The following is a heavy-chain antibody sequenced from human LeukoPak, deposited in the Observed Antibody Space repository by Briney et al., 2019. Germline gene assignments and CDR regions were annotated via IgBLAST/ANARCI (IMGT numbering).Heavy chain of an antibody. CDR1: GDSVSSNSAA. D-gene: IGHD2-2*01. Sequence: SQTLSLTCAISGDSVSSNSAAWNWIRQSPSRGLEWLGRTYYRSKWYNDYAVSVKSRITINPDTSKNQFSLQLNSVTPEDTAVYYCASTGYCSSTSCSQDFQHWGQGTLVTVSS. CDR3: ASTGYCSSTSCSQDFQH. CDR2: TYYRSKWYN. V-gene: IGHV6-1*01. J-gene: IGHJ1*01.